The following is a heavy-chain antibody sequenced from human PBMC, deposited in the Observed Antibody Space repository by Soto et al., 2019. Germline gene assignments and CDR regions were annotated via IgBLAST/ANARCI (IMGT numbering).Heavy chain of an antibody. CDR1: GGTFSSYA. CDR2: IIPIFGTA. CDR3: ARGTGNSYGSGPFEYGMDV. V-gene: IGHV1-69*13. Sequence: SVKVSCKASGGTFSSYAISWVRQAPGQGLEWMGGIIPIFGTANYAQKFQGRVTITADESTSTAYMELSSLRSEDTAVYYCARGTGNSYGSGPFEYGMDVWGQGTTVTVSS. D-gene: IGHD3-10*01. J-gene: IGHJ6*02.